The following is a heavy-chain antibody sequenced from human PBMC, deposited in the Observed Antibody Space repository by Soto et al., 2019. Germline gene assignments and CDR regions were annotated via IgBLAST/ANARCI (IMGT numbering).Heavy chain of an antibody. Sequence: PSQTLSLTCAISGDSVSSNSAAWNWIRQSPSRGPEWLGRTYYRSKWYNDYAVSVKSRITINPDTSKNQFSLQLNSVTPEDTAVYYCARDEWLAYYYCYGMDVWGQGTTVTVSS. CDR1: GDSVSSNSAA. CDR2: TYYRSKWYN. D-gene: IGHD6-19*01. V-gene: IGHV6-1*01. J-gene: IGHJ6*02. CDR3: ARDEWLAYYYCYGMDV.